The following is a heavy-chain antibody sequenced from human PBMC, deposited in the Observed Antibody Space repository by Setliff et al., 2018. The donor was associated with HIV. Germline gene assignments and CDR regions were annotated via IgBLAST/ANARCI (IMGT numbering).Heavy chain of an antibody. CDR2: VSYDGNYK. Sequence: GGSLRLSCEASGFTFDSYGMHWVRQAPGKGLEWVATVSYDGNYKFYTDSVEGRFTVSRDNSKNTLCLQMNSLRAEDTAVYYCAQIWFGGAHFRWGQGTLVTVSS. J-gene: IGHJ4*02. CDR3: AQIWFGGAHFR. D-gene: IGHD3-10*01. V-gene: IGHV3-30*18. CDR1: GFTFDSYG.